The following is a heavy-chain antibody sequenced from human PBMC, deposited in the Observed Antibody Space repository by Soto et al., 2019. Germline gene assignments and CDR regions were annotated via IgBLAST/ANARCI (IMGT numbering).Heavy chain of an antibody. Sequence: QLQLQESGPGLVKPSETLSLTCTVSGGSINNDNYYWGWIRQPPGKGLEWIGIIFYNGFTYYSPSLKSRVTISVDTSKNQFSLKLTSVTAADRAVYYCARHDDFWSGSGWFDPWGQGTLVTVSS. CDR2: IFYNGFT. CDR1: GGSINNDNYY. V-gene: IGHV4-39*01. CDR3: ARHDDFWSGSGWFDP. J-gene: IGHJ5*02. D-gene: IGHD3-3*01.